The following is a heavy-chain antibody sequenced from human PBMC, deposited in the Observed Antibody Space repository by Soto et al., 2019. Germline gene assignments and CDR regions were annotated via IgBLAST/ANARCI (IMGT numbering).Heavy chain of an antibody. Sequence: QVQLVESGGGVVQPGRSLRLSCVASGFTFSSYGMHWVRQAPGKGLEWVAVISYDGSNKYYADSVKGRFTISRDNSKNTLYLQMNSLRAEDTAVYYCAKDIAAALAFFYYYYGMDVWGQGTTVTVSS. CDR3: AKDIAAALAFFYYYYGMDV. J-gene: IGHJ6*02. CDR1: GFTFSSYG. CDR2: ISYDGSNK. V-gene: IGHV3-30*18. D-gene: IGHD6-13*01.